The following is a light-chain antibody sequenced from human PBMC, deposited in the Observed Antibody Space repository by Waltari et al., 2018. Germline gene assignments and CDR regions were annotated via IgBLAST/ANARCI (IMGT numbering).Light chain of an antibody. CDR1: SLRIYY. J-gene: IGLJ2*01. V-gene: IGLV3-19*01. CDR2: GKK. Sequence: SSELSQDPAVSVALGQTVRITCQGDSLRIYYASWSRQKPGQSPVLLIYGKKNRPSGVPVRFSASSSGNTASLTITGARAEDEADYYCNTRDMIGDVVFGGGTKLTVL. CDR3: NTRDMIGDVV.